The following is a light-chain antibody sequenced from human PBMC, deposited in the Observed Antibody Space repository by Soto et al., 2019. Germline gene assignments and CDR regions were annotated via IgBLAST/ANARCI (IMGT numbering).Light chain of an antibody. J-gene: IGLJ2*01. Sequence: QSALTQPASVSGSPGQSITIFCTGTSSDVGGYNYVSWYQQHPGKAPKLMIYEVNNRPSGVSNRFSGSKSGNTASLTISGLQADDEADYYCSSYTTDNTRVFGGGTKLTVL. V-gene: IGLV2-14*01. CDR1: SSDVGGYNY. CDR3: SSYTTDNTRV. CDR2: EVN.